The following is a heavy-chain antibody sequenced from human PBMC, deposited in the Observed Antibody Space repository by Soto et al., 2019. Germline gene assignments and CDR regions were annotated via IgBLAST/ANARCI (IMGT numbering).Heavy chain of an antibody. J-gene: IGHJ6*02. Sequence: ASVKVSCKASGGTFSTHAIIWVRQAPGHGLEWMGGIIPISGTTYYTQKFQGRVTITADEPTSTAFMELSSLKSEDTAVFYCARGYCSGGNCYSGMDVWGQGTMVTVSS. CDR3: ARGYCSGGNCYSGMDV. CDR2: IIPISGTT. D-gene: IGHD2-15*01. V-gene: IGHV1-69*13. CDR1: GGTFSTHA.